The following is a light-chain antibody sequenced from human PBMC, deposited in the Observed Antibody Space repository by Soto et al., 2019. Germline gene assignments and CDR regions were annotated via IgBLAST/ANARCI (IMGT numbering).Light chain of an antibody. CDR3: AAWDDSLNGHVV. V-gene: IGLV1-44*01. CDR2: SNN. CDR1: SSNIGSNT. Sequence: QSVLTQPPSASGAAGQGVTISCSGSSSNIGSNTVNWYQQLPGTAPKLLIYSNNQRPSGVPDRFSGSKSGTSASLAISGLQSEDEADYYCAAWDDSLNGHVVFGGGTKVTVL. J-gene: IGLJ2*01.